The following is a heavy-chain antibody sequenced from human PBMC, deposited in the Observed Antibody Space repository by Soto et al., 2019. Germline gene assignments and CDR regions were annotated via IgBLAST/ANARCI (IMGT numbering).Heavy chain of an antibody. D-gene: IGHD6-13*01. CDR3: AYSSTPVDY. J-gene: IGHJ4*02. CDR2: MSGSGGST. V-gene: IGHV3-23*01. Sequence: EVQLLESGGGLVQPGGSLRLSCAASGFTFSSYAMSWVRQAPGQGLEWVSAMSGSGGSTYYADSVKGRFTISRDNSKNPLYLQMTSLRAEDTAVYYCAYSSTPVDYWCQGTLVTVSS. CDR1: GFTFSSYA.